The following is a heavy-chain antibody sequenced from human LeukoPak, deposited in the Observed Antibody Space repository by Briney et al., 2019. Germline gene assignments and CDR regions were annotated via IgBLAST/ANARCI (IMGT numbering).Heavy chain of an antibody. D-gene: IGHD1-26*01. CDR1: GFTFDDYG. J-gene: IGHJ4*02. CDR2: INWNGGST. CDR3: ARGGYSGSYYEDFDY. Sequence: GGSLRLSCAASGFTFDDYGMSWVRQAPGKGLEWVSGINWNGGSTGYADSVKGRFTISRDSAKNSLYLQTNSLRAEDTALYYCARGGYSGSYYEDFDYWGQGTLVTVSS. V-gene: IGHV3-20*04.